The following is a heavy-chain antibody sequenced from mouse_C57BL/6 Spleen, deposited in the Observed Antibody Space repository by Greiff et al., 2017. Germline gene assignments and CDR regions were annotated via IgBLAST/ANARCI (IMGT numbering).Heavy chain of an antibody. D-gene: IGHD1-1*01. CDR2: IITGSSTT. J-gene: IGHJ3*01. CDR1: GFTFSDYG. V-gene: IGHV5-17*01. CDR3: ASELLQIAFAY. Sequence: EVKVVESGGGLVKPGGSLKLSCAASGFTFSDYGMHWVRQAPGQGLEWVAYIITGSSTTYYADTVKGRFTFSGDTATNTLFLQLTRLRSEDTALYYRASELLQIAFAYWGQGTLVTVSA.